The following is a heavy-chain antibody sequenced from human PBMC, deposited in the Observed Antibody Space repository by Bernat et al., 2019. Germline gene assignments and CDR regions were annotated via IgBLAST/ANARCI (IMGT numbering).Heavy chain of an antibody. CDR2: ISYDGSKK. V-gene: IGHV3-30*01. CDR1: GFTFSSYA. Sequence: QVQLVESGGGVVQPGRSLRLSCAASGFTFSSYAMHWVRQAPGKGLEWVAVISYDGSKKYYADSVMGRFTISRDKSKDTLYLEMDSLRVEDTAVYYCARGPGIAATGKAGDYMDVWGKGTTVTVSS. CDR3: ARGPGIAATGKAGDYMDV. D-gene: IGHD6-13*01. J-gene: IGHJ6*03.